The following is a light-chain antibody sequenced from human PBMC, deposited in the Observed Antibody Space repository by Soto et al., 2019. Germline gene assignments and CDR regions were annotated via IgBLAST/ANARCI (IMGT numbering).Light chain of an antibody. CDR1: QSVSSW. V-gene: IGKV1-5*03. Sequence: DIKMTQSPSTLSASVGDRVTITCRASQSVSSWLAWYQQKPGKAPKLLIYKASSLESGVPSRFSGSGSGTDFTLTISSLQPDDFASYYCQQYYSYWTFGQGTNVEIK. J-gene: IGKJ1*01. CDR2: KAS. CDR3: QQYYSYWT.